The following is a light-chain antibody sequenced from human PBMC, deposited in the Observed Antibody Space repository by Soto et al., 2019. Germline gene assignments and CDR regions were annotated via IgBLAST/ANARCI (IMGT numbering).Light chain of an antibody. CDR1: SSDVGGYNY. Sequence: QSALTQPPSVSGSPGQSITISCTGTSSDVGGYNYVSWYQQHPDKAPKLMIYEVSNRPSGVSNRFSGSKSGNTASLTISGLQAEDEADYYCSSYTSSSTPYVFGTGTKLTVL. CDR3: SSYTSSSTPYV. V-gene: IGLV2-14*01. J-gene: IGLJ1*01. CDR2: EVS.